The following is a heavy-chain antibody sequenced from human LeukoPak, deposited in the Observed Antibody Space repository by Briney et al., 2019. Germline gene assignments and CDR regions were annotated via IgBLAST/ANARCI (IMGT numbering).Heavy chain of an antibody. CDR3: ARDWGNIVAGTNFDY. J-gene: IGHJ4*02. CDR1: GFTFSSYA. V-gene: IGHV3-30-3*01. CDR2: ISYDESNK. Sequence: GGSLRLSCAASGFTFSSYAMHWVRQAPGKGLEWVAVISYDESNKYYADSVKGRFTISRDNAKNSLYLQMNSLRAEDTAVYYCARDWGNIVAGTNFDYWGQGTLVTVSS. D-gene: IGHD6-19*01.